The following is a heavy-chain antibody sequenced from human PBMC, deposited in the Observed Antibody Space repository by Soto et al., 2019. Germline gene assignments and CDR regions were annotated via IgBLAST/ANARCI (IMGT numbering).Heavy chain of an antibody. V-gene: IGHV3-66*01. CDR3: ARTESLDYGDYAGMEY. Sequence: AGGSLRLSCVASGFTVSSNYMSWVRPAPGEGVDWVSVIYNSGTTYYEDSVKGRFTISRDTSKNTLYLQMNSLRAEDTAVYYCARTESLDYGDYAGMEYWGQGTQVTVSS. D-gene: IGHD4-17*01. J-gene: IGHJ4*02. CDR2: IYNSGTT. CDR1: GFTVSSNY.